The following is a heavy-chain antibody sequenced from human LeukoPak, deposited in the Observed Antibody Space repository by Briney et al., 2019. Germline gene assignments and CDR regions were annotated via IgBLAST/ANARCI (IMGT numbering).Heavy chain of an antibody. V-gene: IGHV1-2*02. CDR3: AKVGAQDC. CDR1: GYTFTTYY. CDR2: INPKNGGT. D-gene: IGHD1-26*01. J-gene: IGHJ4*02. Sequence: ASVKLSFTTSGYTFTTYYIHWVRQAPGQGLEWMGWINPKNGGTRYALKFQGRVTMTRDTSISTAYMALSGLTPDDTAVYYCAKVGAQDCWGQGTLLTVSS.